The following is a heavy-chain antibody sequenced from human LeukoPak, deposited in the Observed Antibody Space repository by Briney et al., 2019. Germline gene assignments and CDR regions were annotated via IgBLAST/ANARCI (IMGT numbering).Heavy chain of an antibody. J-gene: IGHJ6*03. D-gene: IGHD2-15*01. Sequence: PSETLSLTSAVSGYSISSGYYWGWIRQPPGKGLEWIGSIYHSGSTYYNPSLKSRVTISVDTSKNQFSLKLSSVTAADTAVYYCARGRAVAATGSLYYYYMDVWGKGTTVTVSS. V-gene: IGHV4-38-2*01. CDR2: IYHSGST. CDR3: ARGRAVAATGSLYYYYMDV. CDR1: GYSISSGYY.